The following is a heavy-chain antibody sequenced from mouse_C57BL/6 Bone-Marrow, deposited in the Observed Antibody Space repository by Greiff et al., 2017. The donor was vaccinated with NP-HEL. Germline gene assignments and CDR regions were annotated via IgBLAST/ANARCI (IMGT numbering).Heavy chain of an antibody. CDR2: ISSGGDYI. D-gene: IGHD2-2*01. J-gene: IGHJ1*03. V-gene: IGHV5-9-1*02. Sequence: DVHLVESGEGLVKPGGSLKLSCAASGFTFSSYAMSWVRQTPEKRLEWVAYISSGGDYIYYADTVKGRFTISRDNARNTLYLQMSSLKSEDTAMYYCTRWLRYWYFDVWGTGTTVTVSS. CDR1: GFTFSSYA. CDR3: TRWLRYWYFDV.